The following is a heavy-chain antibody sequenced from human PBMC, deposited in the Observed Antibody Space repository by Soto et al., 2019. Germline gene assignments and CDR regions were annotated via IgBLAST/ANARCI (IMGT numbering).Heavy chain of an antibody. D-gene: IGHD3-3*01. V-gene: IGHV3-15*01. CDR1: GLIFRDAW. Sequence: EVNLVESGGGLVKPGGSLRLSCTASGLIFRDAWMSWVRQAPGKGLEWVGRIKSGGPTDYAAPVKGRFTISRDDSKNTVYLQMDSLKTADTAVYFCTWSGTNWFASWGQGTLVTVSS. CDR3: TWSGTNWFAS. CDR2: IKSGGPT. J-gene: IGHJ5*01.